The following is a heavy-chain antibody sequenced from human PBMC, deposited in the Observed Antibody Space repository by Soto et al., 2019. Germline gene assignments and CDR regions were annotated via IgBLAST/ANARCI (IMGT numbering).Heavy chain of an antibody. Sequence: QVQLQESGPGLVKPSETLSLTCTVSGGSVSSGSYYWSWIRQPPGQGLEWIGYIYYSGSTNYNPSIKSRPTMSVDPPKIQFSLKMSSVSAADTAVYYGARLKGGRGYGSYSDCWGQETLVTVSS. J-gene: IGHJ4*02. D-gene: IGHD1-26*01. CDR3: ARLKGGRGYGSYSDC. CDR2: IYYSGST. CDR1: GGSVSSGSYY. V-gene: IGHV4-61*01.